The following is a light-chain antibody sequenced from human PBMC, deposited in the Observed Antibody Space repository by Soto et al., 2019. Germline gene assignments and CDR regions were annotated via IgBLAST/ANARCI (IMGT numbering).Light chain of an antibody. Sequence: QSALTQPASVSGSPGQSITISCTGTSSDVGGYNYVSWYQQHPGKAPKLMIYDVTNRPSGVSNRFSGSKSGNTASLTISGLQAEDEADYYGSSYTGTNTVVFGGGTKLTVL. V-gene: IGLV2-14*01. J-gene: IGLJ2*01. CDR1: SSDVGGYNY. CDR2: DVT. CDR3: SSYTGTNTVV.